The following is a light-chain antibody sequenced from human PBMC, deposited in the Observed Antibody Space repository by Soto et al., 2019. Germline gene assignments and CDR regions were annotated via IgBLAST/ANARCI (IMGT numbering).Light chain of an antibody. CDR3: QQFNNFPPT. V-gene: IGKV1D-13*01. CDR1: EGIRSS. J-gene: IGKJ3*01. Sequence: ALQLTQSPSSLSASVGDTVTITCRASEGIRSSLAWYQQRPGTGPKLLIYDASTLDAGAPSRFSGSGSGTDFTLTIWSLQPEDFATYYCQQFNNFPPTFGPGTKVDFK. CDR2: DAS.